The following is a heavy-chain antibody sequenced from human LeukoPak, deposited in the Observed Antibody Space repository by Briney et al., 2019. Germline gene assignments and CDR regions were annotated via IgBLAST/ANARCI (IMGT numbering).Heavy chain of an antibody. CDR2: IYYSGST. V-gene: IGHV4-59*08. Sequence: SETLSLTCTVSGGSISSYYWSWIRQPPGKGLEWIGYIYYSGSTNYNPSLKSRVTISVDTPTNQFSLKLSSVTAADTAVYYCAKSAGLMVRGFFHHYYGWDVWGKGPRSPSPQ. J-gene: IGHJ6*01. CDR3: AKSAGLMVRGFFHHYYGWDV. D-gene: IGHD3-10*01. CDR1: GGSISSYY.